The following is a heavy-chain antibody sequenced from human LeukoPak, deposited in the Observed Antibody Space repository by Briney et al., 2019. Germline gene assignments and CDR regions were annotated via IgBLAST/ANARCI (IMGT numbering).Heavy chain of an antibody. V-gene: IGHV4-59*12. CDR2: IYYSGST. CDR3: ARVWMIVVGLDAFDI. J-gene: IGHJ3*02. D-gene: IGHD3-22*01. CDR1: GGSISSYY. Sequence: SETLSLTCTASGGSISSYYWSWIRQPPGKGLEWIGYIYYSGSTNYNPSLKSRVTISVDTSKNQFSLKLSSVTAADTAVYYCARVWMIVVGLDAFDIWGQGTMVTVSS.